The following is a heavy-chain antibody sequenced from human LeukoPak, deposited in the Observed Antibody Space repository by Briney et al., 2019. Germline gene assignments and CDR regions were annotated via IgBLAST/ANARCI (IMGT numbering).Heavy chain of an antibody. Sequence: ASVKVSCKASGYTFTGYYMHWVRQAPGQGLEWMGWINPNSGGTNYAQKFRGRVTMTRDTSISTAYMELSRLRSDDTAVYFCAKGDKMLTWRRTYNRFDPWGQGTLVTVSS. J-gene: IGHJ5*02. V-gene: IGHV1-2*02. CDR3: AKGDKMLTWRRTYNRFDP. CDR1: GYTFTGYY. D-gene: IGHD3-16*01. CDR2: INPNSGGT.